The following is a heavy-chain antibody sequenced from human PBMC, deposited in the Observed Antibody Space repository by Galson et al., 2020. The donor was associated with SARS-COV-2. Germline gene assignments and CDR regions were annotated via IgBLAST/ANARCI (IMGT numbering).Heavy chain of an antibody. CDR1: GFTFSSSA. CDR3: TRGAGGYCTYGVCSPSGY. J-gene: IGHJ4*02. CDR2: MSSDGSNI. V-gene: IGHV3-30-3*01. Sequence: TGGSLRLSCVASGFTFSSSAMHWVRQAPGKGLQWVAVMSSDGSNIYYADSVKGRFTISRDNSKNTLFLQMNSLRAEDTAVYYCTRGAGGYCTYGVCSPSGYWGQGTLVTVSS. D-gene: IGHD2-8*01.